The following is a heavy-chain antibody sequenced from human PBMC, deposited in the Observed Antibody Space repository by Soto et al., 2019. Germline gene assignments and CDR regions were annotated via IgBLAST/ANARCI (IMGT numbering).Heavy chain of an antibody. D-gene: IGHD5-12*01. Sequence: PGESLKISCKGSGYSFTIYWIGWVRQRPGKGLEWMGIIYPGDSDTRYSPSFQGQVTISADKSISTAYLQWSSLKASDTATYPCARSGGYRYYYYGMDGWGQGTTVIVAS. V-gene: IGHV5-51*01. CDR1: GYSFTIYW. CDR3: ARSGGYRYYYYGMDG. CDR2: IYPGDSDT. J-gene: IGHJ6*01.